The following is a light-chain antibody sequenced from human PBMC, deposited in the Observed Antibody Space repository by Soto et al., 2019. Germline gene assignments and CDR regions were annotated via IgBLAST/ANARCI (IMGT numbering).Light chain of an antibody. CDR1: QDINNF. CDR3: QKYYTAPFT. V-gene: IGKV1-27*01. CDR2: GTS. Sequence: DTQMTQSPSSLSASVGDRVTITCRASQDINNFLAWFQQAPGKPPKLLIYGTSTLQSGVPSRFRGGGSGTEFTLTINGLQPEDVATYYCQKYYTAPFTFGPGTRVD. J-gene: IGKJ3*01.